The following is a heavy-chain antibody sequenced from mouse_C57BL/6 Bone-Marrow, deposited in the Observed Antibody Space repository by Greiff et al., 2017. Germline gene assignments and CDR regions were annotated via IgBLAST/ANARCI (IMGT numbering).Heavy chain of an antibody. Sequence: EVKLVESGPELVKPGASVKISCKASGYSFTDYNMNWVKQSNGKSLEWIGVINPNYGTTSYNQKFKGKATLTVDQSSSTAYMQLNSLTSEDSAVYYCAREYYGSSGWYFDVWGTGTTVTVSS. J-gene: IGHJ1*03. V-gene: IGHV1-39*01. CDR3: AREYYGSSGWYFDV. CDR2: INPNYGTT. D-gene: IGHD1-1*01. CDR1: GYSFTDYN.